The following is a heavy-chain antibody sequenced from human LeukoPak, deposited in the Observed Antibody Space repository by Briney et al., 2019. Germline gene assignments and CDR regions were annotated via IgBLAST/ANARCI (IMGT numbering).Heavy chain of an antibody. J-gene: IGHJ4*02. CDR1: GFTFSSYW. Sequence: GGSLRLSCAASGFTFSSYWMTWVRQAPGKWLEWVANIKQDGSERYYVDSAKGRFTISRDNGKKSLYLQMNSLRVEDTAVYYCARGRGNSSSWYWDYWGQGTLVTVSS. D-gene: IGHD6-13*01. V-gene: IGHV3-7*01. CDR2: IKQDGSER. CDR3: ARGRGNSSSWYWDY.